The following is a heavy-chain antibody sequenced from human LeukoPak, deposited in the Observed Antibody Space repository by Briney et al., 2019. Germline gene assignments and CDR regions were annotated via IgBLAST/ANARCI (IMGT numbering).Heavy chain of an antibody. CDR1: GFTFSSYG. CDR3: ARGASVVVPAARETY. CDR2: ISYDGSNK. D-gene: IGHD2-2*01. Sequence: PGGSLRLSCAASGFTFSSYGMHWVRQAPGKGLEWVAVISYDGSNKYYADSVKGRFTISRDNSKNTLYLQMNSLRAEDTAVYYCARGASVVVPAARETYWGQGTLVTVSS. V-gene: IGHV3-30*03. J-gene: IGHJ4*02.